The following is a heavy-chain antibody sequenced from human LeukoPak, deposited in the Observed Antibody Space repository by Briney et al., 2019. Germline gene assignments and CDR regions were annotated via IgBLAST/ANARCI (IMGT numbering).Heavy chain of an antibody. CDR3: ARTTRYSSSWSYYYYYYGMDV. CDR1: GGSISSSNW. J-gene: IGHJ6*02. CDR2: IYYSGST. V-gene: IGHV4-4*02. Sequence: PSETLSLTCAVSGGSISSSNWWSWVRQPPGKGLEWIGYIYYSGSTNYNPSLKSRVTISVDTSKNQFSLKLSSVTAADTAVYYCARTTRYSSSWSYYYYYYGMDVWGQGTTVTVSS. D-gene: IGHD6-13*01.